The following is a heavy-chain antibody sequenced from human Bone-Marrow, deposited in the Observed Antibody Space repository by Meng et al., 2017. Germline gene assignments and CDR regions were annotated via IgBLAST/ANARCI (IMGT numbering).Heavy chain of an antibody. V-gene: IGHV4-4*02. CDR3: AASPGWWRIDS. CDR2: FHHSGTT. Sequence: VPLQGSGPGLVDPSGPLSLTCGVSGASVSSGYWWTWVRQPPGKGLEWIGEFHHSGTTNYNPSLRSRVTISVDTSKNQFSLRLTSVTAADTAVYYCAASPGWWRIDSWGQGTLVTVSS. D-gene: IGHD6-19*01. J-gene: IGHJ4*02. CDR1: GASVSSGYW.